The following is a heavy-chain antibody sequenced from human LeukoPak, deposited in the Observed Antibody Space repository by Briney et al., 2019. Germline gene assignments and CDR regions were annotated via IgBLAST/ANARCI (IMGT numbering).Heavy chain of an antibody. V-gene: IGHV1-2*02. CDR1: GYTFTGYY. D-gene: IGHD3-22*01. CDR3: ARAHPPYYYDSSGYYWESGGFDY. CDR2: INPNSGGT. Sequence: ASVKVSCKASGYTFTGYYMHWVRQAPGQGLEWMGWINPNSGGTNYAQKFQGRVTMARDTSISPAYMELSRLRSDDTAVYYCARAHPPYYYDSSGYYWESGGFDYWGQGTLVTVSS. J-gene: IGHJ4*02.